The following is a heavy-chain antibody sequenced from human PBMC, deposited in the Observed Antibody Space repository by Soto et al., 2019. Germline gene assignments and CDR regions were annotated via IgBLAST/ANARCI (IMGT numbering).Heavy chain of an antibody. CDR2: IYHSGST. CDR1: GGSISSSNW. Sequence: SETLSLTCAVSGGSISSSNWWSWVRQPPGKGLEWIGEIYHSGSTNYNPSLKSRVTISVDKSKKKFSLKLSSVTAADTAVYYCASMAVYAGSFDYWGQGNLVTVSS. V-gene: IGHV4-4*02. D-gene: IGHD2-8*02. J-gene: IGHJ4*02. CDR3: ASMAVYAGSFDY.